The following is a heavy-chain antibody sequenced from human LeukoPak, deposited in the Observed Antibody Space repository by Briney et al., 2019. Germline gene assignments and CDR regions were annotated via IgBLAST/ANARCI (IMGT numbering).Heavy chain of an antibody. CDR3: ARGGTRAYSYGYVGLDY. D-gene: IGHD5-18*01. J-gene: IGHJ4*02. Sequence: GASVKVSCKASGYTFTGYYMHWVRQAPGQGLEWMGRINPNSGGTNYAQKFQGRVTMTRDTSISTAYMELSRLRSGDTAVYYCARGGTRAYSYGYVGLDYWGQGTLVTVSS. CDR1: GYTFTGYY. CDR2: INPNSGGT. V-gene: IGHV1-2*06.